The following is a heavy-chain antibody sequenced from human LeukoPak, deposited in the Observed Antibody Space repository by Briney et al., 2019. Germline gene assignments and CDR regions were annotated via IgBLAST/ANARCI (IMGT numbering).Heavy chain of an antibody. CDR2: ISSSSSTI. CDR3: ARGTRSYDP. CDR1: GFTFSSYS. Sequence: GGSLRLSCAASGFTFSSYSMNWVRQAPGKGLEWVSYISSSSSTIYYADSVKGRFTISRDNAKNSLYLQMNSLRAEDTAVYYCARGTRSYDPWGQETLVTVSS. V-gene: IGHV3-48*01. D-gene: IGHD1-7*01. J-gene: IGHJ5*02.